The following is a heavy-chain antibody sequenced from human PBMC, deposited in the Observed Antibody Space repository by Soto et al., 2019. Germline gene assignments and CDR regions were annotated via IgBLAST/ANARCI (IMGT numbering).Heavy chain of an antibody. J-gene: IGHJ4*02. D-gene: IGHD3-22*01. Sequence: GASVKVSCKASGGTFSRYTINWVRQAPGQGLEWMGIINLSADRTSYAQKFQGRFTVTMDTSTSTVYMELGSLRSEDTAVYYCVRDPSSGYRSFDYWGQGTLVTVSS. V-gene: IGHV1-46*03. CDR1: GGTFSRYT. CDR2: INLSADRT. CDR3: VRDPSSGYRSFDY.